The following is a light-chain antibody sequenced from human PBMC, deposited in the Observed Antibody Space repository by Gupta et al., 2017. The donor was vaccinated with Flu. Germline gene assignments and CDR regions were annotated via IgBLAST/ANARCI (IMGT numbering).Light chain of an antibody. J-gene: IGKJ3*01. CDR3: QQYGSTPLT. CDR2: AAS. Sequence: GTLSLSPGERATLSCRASQSVMSNYLAWYQQKPGQAPRLLIYAASSRATGIPGRFSGSGSVRDFTLTISRLEPEDFAVYYCQQYGSTPLTFGPGTKVDIK. V-gene: IGKV3-20*01. CDR1: QSVMSNY.